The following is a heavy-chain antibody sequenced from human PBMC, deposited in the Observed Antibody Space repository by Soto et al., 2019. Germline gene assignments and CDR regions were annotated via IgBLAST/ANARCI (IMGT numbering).Heavy chain of an antibody. CDR2: IYHSGST. CDR1: GGSISSSNW. D-gene: IGHD2-2*01. V-gene: IGHV4-4*02. J-gene: IGHJ6*02. Sequence: SETLSPTCAVSGGSISSSNWWSWVRQPPGKGLEWIGEIYHSGSTNYNPSLKSRVTISVDKSKNQFSLKLSSVTAADTAVYYCARIVVVPAAQSPYYYGMDVWGQGTTVTVSS. CDR3: ARIVVVPAAQSPYYYGMDV.